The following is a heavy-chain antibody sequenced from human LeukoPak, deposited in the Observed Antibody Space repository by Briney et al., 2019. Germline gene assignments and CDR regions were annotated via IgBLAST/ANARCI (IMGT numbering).Heavy chain of an antibody. CDR2: IIPSGGRA. V-gene: IGHV1-46*01. CDR3: ARGRSAFRDAFDI. J-gene: IGHJ3*02. Sequence: ASVKVSCKASGYTFTSYDINWVRQAPGQGPEWMGIIIPSGGRASSAQKFQGRVTMTRDTSTSTVYMELTRLTSEDTAVYYCARGRSAFRDAFDIWGQGTLVTVSS. CDR1: GYTFTSYD.